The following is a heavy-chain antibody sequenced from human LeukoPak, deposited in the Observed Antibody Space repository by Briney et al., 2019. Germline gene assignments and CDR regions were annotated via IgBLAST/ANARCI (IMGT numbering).Heavy chain of an antibody. J-gene: IGHJ4*02. CDR1: GYSFTSYW. CDR3: ARPSSIVGARLDY. CDR2: IYPGDSDT. V-gene: IGHV5-51*01. D-gene: IGHD1-26*01. Sequence: GESLKISCKGSGYSFTSYWIGWVRQMPGKGLEWMGIIYPGDSDTRYSPSFQGQVTISADKSISTAYLQWSSLKASDTAMYYRARPSSIVGARLDYWGQGTLVTVSS.